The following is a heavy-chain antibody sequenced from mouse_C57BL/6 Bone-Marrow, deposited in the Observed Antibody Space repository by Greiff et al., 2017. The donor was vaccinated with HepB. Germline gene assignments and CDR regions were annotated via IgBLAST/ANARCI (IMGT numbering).Heavy chain of an antibody. CDR3: VRHGGTAY. V-gene: IGHV10-1*01. J-gene: IGHJ3*01. CDR1: GFSFNTYA. Sequence: DVMLVESGGGLVQPKGSLKLSCAASGFSFNTYAMNWVRQAPGKGLEWVARIRSKSNNYATYYADSVKDRFTISRDDSESMLYLQMNNLKTEDTAMYYCVRHGGTAYWGQGTLVTVSA. CDR2: IRSKSNNYAT. D-gene: IGHD3-3*01.